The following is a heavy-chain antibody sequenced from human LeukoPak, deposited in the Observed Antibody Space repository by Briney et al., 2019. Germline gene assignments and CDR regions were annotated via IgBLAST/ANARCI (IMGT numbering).Heavy chain of an antibody. CDR2: INDSGGNT. D-gene: IGHD4-23*01. V-gene: IGHV3-23*01. J-gene: IGHJ4*02. Sequence: GESLRLSCAASGFTFSSYYMSWVRQAPGEGLEWVSAINDSGGNTYYPYSVKGRSTISKNNSKNPLYLQMNSLRAEDTAVYFCAKDPTVVTPDYFDYWGQGTLVTVSS. CDR3: AKDPTVVTPDYFDY. CDR1: GFTFSSYY.